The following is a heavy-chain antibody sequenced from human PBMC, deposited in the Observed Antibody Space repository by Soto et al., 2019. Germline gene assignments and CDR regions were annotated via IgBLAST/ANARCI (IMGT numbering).Heavy chain of an antibody. Sequence: EVQLLESGGGLVQPGGSLRLSCVASGFTFTTYAMTWVRQAPGKGLEWVSAISGSGDRTYHADSAKGRFTISRDNSKNTMYLQMGSLRAEDTAENYYTIGGGIDYCAPRPWGQGTLVIVPS. CDR2: ISGSGDRT. J-gene: IGHJ5*02. V-gene: IGHV3-23*01. CDR3: TIGGGIDYCAPRP. D-gene: IGHD1-26*01. CDR1: GFTFTTYA.